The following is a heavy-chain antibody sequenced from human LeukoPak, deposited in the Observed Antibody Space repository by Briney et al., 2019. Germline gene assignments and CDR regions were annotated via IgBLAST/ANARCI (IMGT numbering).Heavy chain of an antibody. CDR2: IYYSGST. J-gene: IGHJ4*02. V-gene: IGHV4-39*01. CDR1: GDSISSSTYY. Sequence: SETLSLTCIVSGDSISSSTYYWGWIRQPPGKGLEWIASIYYSGSTYYNPSLNSRVTISVDTSKNQFSLKLSSVTAADTAVYYCARHRWLFMPHYFDYWGQGTLVTVSS. D-gene: IGHD2-21*01. CDR3: ARHRWLFMPHYFDY.